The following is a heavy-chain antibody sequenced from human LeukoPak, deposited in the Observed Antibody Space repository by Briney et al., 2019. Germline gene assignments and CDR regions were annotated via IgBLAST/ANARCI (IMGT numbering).Heavy chain of an antibody. CDR3: ARGNVDTAMVAGDYYYGMDV. CDR2: ISYDGSNK. CDR1: GFTFSSYA. Sequence: GGSLRLSCAASGFTFSSYAMHWVRQAPGKGLEWVAVISYDGSNKYYADSVKGRFTISRDNSKNTLYLQMNSLRAEDTAVYYCARGNVDTAMVAGDYYYGMDVWGQGTTVTVSS. D-gene: IGHD5-18*01. V-gene: IGHV3-30-3*01. J-gene: IGHJ6*02.